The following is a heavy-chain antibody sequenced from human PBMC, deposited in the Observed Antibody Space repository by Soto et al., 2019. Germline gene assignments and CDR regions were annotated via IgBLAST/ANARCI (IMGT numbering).Heavy chain of an antibody. CDR2: IYHSGST. D-gene: IGHD5-18*01. Sequence: SETLSLTCAVSGGSISSGGYSWSWIRQPPGKGLEWIGYIYHSGSTYYNPSLKSRVTISVDRSKNQFSLKLSSVTAADTAVYYCARGRRRRRDTAMVQHPKPEKTYYYYGMDVWGQGTTVTVSS. CDR1: GGSISSGGYS. J-gene: IGHJ6*02. V-gene: IGHV4-30-2*01. CDR3: ARGRRRRRDTAMVQHPKPEKTYYYYGMDV.